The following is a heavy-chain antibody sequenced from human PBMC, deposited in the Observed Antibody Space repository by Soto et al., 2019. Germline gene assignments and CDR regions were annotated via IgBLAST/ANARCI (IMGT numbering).Heavy chain of an antibody. CDR2: IYYSVSS. J-gene: IGHJ6*02. CDR3: ARDLWGYCGTDCYPLDV. CDR1: GGSISSFY. V-gene: IGHV4-59*01. D-gene: IGHD2-21*02. Sequence: SETLSLTCTVSGGSISSFYWSWIRQPPGKGLEWIGYIYYSVSSNYNPSLKSRVTISVDTSKNQLSLKLNSVTAADTAVYYCARDLWGYCGTDCYPLDVWGQGTTVTVSS.